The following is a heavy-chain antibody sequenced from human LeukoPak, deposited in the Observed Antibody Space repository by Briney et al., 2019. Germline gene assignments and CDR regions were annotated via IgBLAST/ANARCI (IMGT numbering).Heavy chain of an antibody. J-gene: IGHJ4*02. Sequence: ASVSVSCKASGYTFTTYYMHWVRQAPGQGLEWMGIINPLGGSTTYAHKFQDRLTMTRDTPTSTVYMELSSLRSEDTAVYYCARVHDFWSGFFDYWGQGTLVTVSS. CDR1: GYTFTTYY. CDR3: ARVHDFWSGFFDY. V-gene: IGHV1-46*01. D-gene: IGHD3-3*01. CDR2: INPLGGST.